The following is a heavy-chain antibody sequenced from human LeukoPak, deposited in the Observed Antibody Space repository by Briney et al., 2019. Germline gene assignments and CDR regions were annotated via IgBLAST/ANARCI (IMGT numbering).Heavy chain of an antibody. Sequence: GGSLRLSCAASGFTFSSYAINWVRQAPGKGLEWVSGIGGSGDTTYYADSVKGRFTISRDNSKNTLYLQMNSLRAEDTAVYYCAKRKTEEYSRSSGAFDTWGRGTMVTVSS. J-gene: IGHJ3*02. D-gene: IGHD6-6*01. CDR2: IGGSGDTT. V-gene: IGHV3-23*01. CDR1: GFTFSSYA. CDR3: AKRKTEEYSRSSGAFDT.